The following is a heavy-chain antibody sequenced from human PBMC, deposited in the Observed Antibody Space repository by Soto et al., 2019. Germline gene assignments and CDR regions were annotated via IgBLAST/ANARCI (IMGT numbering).Heavy chain of an antibody. Sequence: QVQLVQSGAEVKKPGASVRVSCKASGYTFTNYYIDWVRQAPGQGLEWMGIINPHGGSTTYVQKFQGRVTMTRDTSTSTVYMELSSLRSEDTVVYYCASAAWTTVTNRLNDVFDVWGQVTMVTVSS. CDR1: GYTFTNYY. CDR3: ASAAWTTVTNRLNDVFDV. D-gene: IGHD4-4*01. J-gene: IGHJ3*01. V-gene: IGHV1-46*03. CDR2: INPHGGST.